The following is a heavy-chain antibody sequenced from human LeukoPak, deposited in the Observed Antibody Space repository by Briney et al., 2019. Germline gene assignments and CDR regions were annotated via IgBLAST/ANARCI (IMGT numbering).Heavy chain of an antibody. CDR3: AHEDDSSSFLDY. V-gene: IGHV2-5*02. D-gene: IGHD6-13*01. J-gene: IGHJ4*02. CDR1: GFSLSTRGVG. CDR2: IYWDDDK. Sequence: KESGPTLVNPTQTLTLTCTFSGFSLSTRGVGVGWIRQPPGKALEWLALIYWDDDKRYSPSLKSRLTIIKDTSKKQVVLTMTNMDPVDTATYYCAHEDDSSSFLDYWGQGILVTVSS.